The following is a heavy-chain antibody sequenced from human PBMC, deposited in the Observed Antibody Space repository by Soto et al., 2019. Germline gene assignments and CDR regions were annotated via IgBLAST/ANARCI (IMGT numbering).Heavy chain of an antibody. CDR3: ARDKGRGQLGGNCYYALDF. CDR2: IIPIFRTP. CDR1: GDTFDTFA. D-gene: IGHD1-1*01. Sequence: QVQLVQSGAEVLKPGSSVKLSCKTSGDTFDTFAISWVRQAPGQGLEWMGGIIPIFRTPDYTQKFQGRVTLPGNVSTTTPTWELGGLRSEDTAVYSGARDKGRGQLGGNCYYALDFWGPGTTVTVSS. V-gene: IGHV1-69*12. J-gene: IGHJ6*01.